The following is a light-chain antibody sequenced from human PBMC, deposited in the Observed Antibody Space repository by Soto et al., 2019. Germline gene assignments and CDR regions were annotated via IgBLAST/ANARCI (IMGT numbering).Light chain of an antibody. CDR3: QSYDSSLSGFYV. J-gene: IGLJ1*01. CDR2: DNN. CDR1: SSNIGAGYD. V-gene: IGLV1-40*01. Sequence: QSGLAQPPSVSGSPGQTVTISCTGSSSNIGAGYDVHWYQQLPGRAPKLLIYDNNNRASGVPARFSGSKSATSASLAITGLQAEDGADYFCQSYDSSLSGFYVFGTGTKVTVL.